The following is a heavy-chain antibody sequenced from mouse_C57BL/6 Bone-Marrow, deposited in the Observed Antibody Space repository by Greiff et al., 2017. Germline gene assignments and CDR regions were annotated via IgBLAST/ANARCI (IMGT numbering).Heavy chain of an antibody. CDR1: GYTFTNFW. CDR3: ARSDRRGYFDV. CDR2: IYPGGGYT. Sequence: VQLVESGAELVRPGTSVKMSCKASGYTFTNFWIGWAKQRPGHGLEWIGDIYPGGGYTNYNEKFKGTATLTADKSSSTAYMQFSSLTSEDSAIYYCARSDRRGYFDVWGTGTTVTVSS. V-gene: IGHV1-63*01. J-gene: IGHJ1*03.